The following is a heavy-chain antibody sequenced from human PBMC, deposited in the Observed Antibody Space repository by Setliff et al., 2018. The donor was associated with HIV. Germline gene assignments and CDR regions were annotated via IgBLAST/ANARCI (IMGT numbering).Heavy chain of an antibody. CDR2: IYYSGST. CDR3: ARRPIKGYGPFDS. CDR1: GGSISSYY. V-gene: IGHV4-59*08. J-gene: IGHJ4*02. Sequence: SETLSLTCTVSGGSISSYYWSWIRQPPGKGVEWIGYIYYSGSTNYNPSLKSRVTISVDTSRNQFSLKLTSVTAADTAVYYCARRPIKGYGPFDSWGPGTLVTVSS. D-gene: IGHD2-15*01.